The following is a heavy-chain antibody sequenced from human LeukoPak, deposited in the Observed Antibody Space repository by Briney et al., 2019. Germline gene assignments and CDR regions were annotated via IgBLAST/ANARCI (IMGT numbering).Heavy chain of an antibody. CDR2: INTNTGNP. Sequence: ASVNVSCKASGYTFTSYDINWVRQATGQGLEWMGWINTNTGNPTYAQGFTGRFVFSLDTSVSTAYLQISSLKAEDTAVYYCARENIDFDYWGQGTLVTVSS. V-gene: IGHV7-4-1*02. J-gene: IGHJ4*02. CDR3: ARENIDFDY. CDR1: GYTFTSYD.